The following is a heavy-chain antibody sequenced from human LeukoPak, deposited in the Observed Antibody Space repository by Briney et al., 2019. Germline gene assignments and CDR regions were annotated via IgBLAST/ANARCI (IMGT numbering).Heavy chain of an antibody. CDR1: GFTFSSYS. V-gene: IGHV3-21*04. D-gene: IGHD3-10*01. Sequence: GGSLRLSCAASGFTFSSYSMNWVRQAPGKGLEWVSSISGSSSYIYYADSVKGRFTISRDNSKNTLYLQMNSLRAEDTAVYYCAKQEDIWFGELLPVDYWGQGTLVTVSS. CDR3: AKQEDIWFGELLPVDY. J-gene: IGHJ4*02. CDR2: ISGSSSYI.